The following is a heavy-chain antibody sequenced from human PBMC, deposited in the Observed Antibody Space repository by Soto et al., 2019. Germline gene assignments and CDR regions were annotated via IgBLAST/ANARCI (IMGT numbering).Heavy chain of an antibody. Sequence: GGSLRLSCTASGFTFSSYEMNWVRQAPGKGLEWFSYISSGGITIYYADSVKGRFTISRDHAENSLYLQVISLRAEDTAVYYCARGGTSMIVAKNFDYWGQGTLVTVSS. CDR3: ARGGTSMIVAKNFDY. D-gene: IGHD3-22*01. CDR2: ISSGGITI. J-gene: IGHJ4*02. V-gene: IGHV3-48*03. CDR1: GFTFSSYE.